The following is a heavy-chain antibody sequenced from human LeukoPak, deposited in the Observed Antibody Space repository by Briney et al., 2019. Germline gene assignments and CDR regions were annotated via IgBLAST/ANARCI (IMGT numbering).Heavy chain of an antibody. Sequence: GRSLRLSCAASGFTFDDYAMHWVRQAPGKGLEWASGISWNSGSIGYADSVKGRFTISRDNAKNSLYLQMNSLRAEDTALYYCAKGGYSSGYSGYYFDYWGQGTLVTVSS. D-gene: IGHD3-22*01. CDR3: AKGGYSSGYSGYYFDY. CDR2: ISWNSGSI. V-gene: IGHV3-9*01. CDR1: GFTFDDYA. J-gene: IGHJ4*02.